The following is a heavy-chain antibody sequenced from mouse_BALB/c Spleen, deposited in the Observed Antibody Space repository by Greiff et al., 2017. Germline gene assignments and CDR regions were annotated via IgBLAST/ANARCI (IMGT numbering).Heavy chain of an antibody. D-gene: IGHD1-1*02. CDR1: GYTFTSYW. CDR2: INPSTGYT. CDR3: ARALGGYDWYFDV. V-gene: IGHV1-7*01. J-gene: IGHJ1*01. Sequence: QVQLKESGAELAKPGASVKMSCKASGYTFTSYWMHWVKQRPGQGLEWIGYINPSTGYTEYNQKFKDKATLTADKSSSTAYMQLSSLTSEDSAVYYCARALGGYDWYFDVWGAGTTVTVSS.